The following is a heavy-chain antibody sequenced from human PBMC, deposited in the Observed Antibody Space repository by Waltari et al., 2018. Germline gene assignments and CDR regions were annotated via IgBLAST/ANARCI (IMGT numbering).Heavy chain of an antibody. D-gene: IGHD2-2*01. CDR3: ARDHPTIVVVPASWFDP. J-gene: IGHJ5*02. CDR2: IYHSGST. CDR1: GYSISSGYY. Sequence: QVQLQESGPGLVKPSETLSLPCAVSGYSISSGYYWGWTRQPPGTGLEWMGSIYHSGSTYYNPSLKSRVTISVDTSKNQFSLKLSSVTAADTAVYYCARDHPTIVVVPASWFDPWGQGTLVTVSS. V-gene: IGHV4-38-2*02.